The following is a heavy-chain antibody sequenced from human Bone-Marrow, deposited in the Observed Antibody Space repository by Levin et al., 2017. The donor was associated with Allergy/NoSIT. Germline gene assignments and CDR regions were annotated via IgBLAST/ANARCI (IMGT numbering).Heavy chain of an antibody. Sequence: NASETLSLTCTVSGGSVSGSYWSWVRQSPEKGLEWIGYILYTGSTTYNPSFKGRVTMSVDTSNNQFSLRLTSVTAADTALYFCAKTYYNWFDPWGQGLLVTITS. CDR2: ILYTGST. CDR3: AKTYYNWFDP. CDR1: GGSVSGSY. D-gene: IGHD3-10*01. J-gene: IGHJ5*02. V-gene: IGHV4-59*02.